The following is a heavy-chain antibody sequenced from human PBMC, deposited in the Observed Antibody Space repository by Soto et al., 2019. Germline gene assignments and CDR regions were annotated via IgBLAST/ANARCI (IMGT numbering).Heavy chain of an antibody. CDR1: GDSVSSNSAA. CDR3: ARDPSTVAGQNNWFDP. J-gene: IGHJ5*02. V-gene: IGHV6-1*01. Sequence: SQTLSLTCAISGDSVSSNSAAWNWIRQSPSRGLEWLGRTYYGSKWYNDYAVSVKSRITINPDTSKNQFSLQLNSVTPEDTAVYYCARDPSTVAGQNNWFDPWGQGTLFTVSS. CDR2: TYYGSKWYN. D-gene: IGHD6-19*01.